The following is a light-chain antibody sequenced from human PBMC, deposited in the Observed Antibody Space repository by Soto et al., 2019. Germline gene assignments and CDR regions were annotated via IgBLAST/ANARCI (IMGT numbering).Light chain of an antibody. CDR3: QQYDTYWT. V-gene: IGKV1-5*03. J-gene: IGKJ1*01. CDR2: KAS. CDR1: QSISGW. Sequence: DIQMTQSPSTLSASVGDRVIITCRASQSISGWLAWYQQKPGKAPKLLIYKASTLESGVPSRFSGSGSGTEFTLTISSLQPDDFATYYGQQYDTYWTFGQGTKVEIK.